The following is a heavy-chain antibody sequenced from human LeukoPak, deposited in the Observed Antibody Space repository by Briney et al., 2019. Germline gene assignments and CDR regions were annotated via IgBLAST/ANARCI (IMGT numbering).Heavy chain of an antibody. D-gene: IGHD3-3*01. CDR3: ARRNYDVLSGYYDAFDI. Sequence: SETLSLTCTVSGVSISISNHYWTWIRQPPGKGLQWVRNIYSSGTTNYNPSLKSRVTISVDTSKNQFSLKLTSVTAADTAVYYCARRNYDVLSGYYDAFDIWDQGTMVTVSS. V-gene: IGHV4-39*01. CDR2: IYSSGTT. CDR1: GVSISISNHY. J-gene: IGHJ3*02.